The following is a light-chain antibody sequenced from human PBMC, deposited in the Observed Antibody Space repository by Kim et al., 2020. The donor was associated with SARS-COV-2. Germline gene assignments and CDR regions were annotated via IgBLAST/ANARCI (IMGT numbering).Light chain of an antibody. CDR3: QHYNTYPWT. Sequence: SASVGDRVTLTCRASQRIGYRLAWYQQQPGKAPKLLIYKASTLESGVPLRFSGSGSGTEFTLTISSLQPDDFATYYCQHYNTYPWTFGQGTKLEI. CDR1: QRIGYR. J-gene: IGKJ1*01. V-gene: IGKV1-5*03. CDR2: KAS.